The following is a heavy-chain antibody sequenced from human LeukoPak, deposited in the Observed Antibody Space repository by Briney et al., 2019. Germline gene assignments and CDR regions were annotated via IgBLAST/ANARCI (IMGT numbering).Heavy chain of an antibody. Sequence: PSETLSLTCTVSGGSISSYYWSWIRQPAGKGLEWIGRIYTSGSTNYNPSLKGRVTMSVDTSKNQFSLKLSSVTAADTAVYYCARAGAYGSGSYHVDYWGQGTLVTVSS. D-gene: IGHD3-10*01. J-gene: IGHJ4*02. V-gene: IGHV4-4*07. CDR3: ARAGAYGSGSYHVDY. CDR1: GGSISSYY. CDR2: IYTSGST.